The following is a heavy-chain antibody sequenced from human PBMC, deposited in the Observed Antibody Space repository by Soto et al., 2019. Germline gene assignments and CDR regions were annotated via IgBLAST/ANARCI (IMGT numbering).Heavy chain of an antibody. CDR3: VKAYTWGWDYFDY. Sequence: GGSLRLSCSASGFTFSSYAMHWVRQAPGKGLEYVSAISSNGGSTYYADSVKGRFTISRDNSKNTLYLQMSSLRAEDTAVYYCVKAYTWGWDYFDYWGQGTLVTVSS. CDR1: GFTFSSYA. J-gene: IGHJ4*02. CDR2: ISSNGGST. V-gene: IGHV3-64D*06. D-gene: IGHD3-16*01.